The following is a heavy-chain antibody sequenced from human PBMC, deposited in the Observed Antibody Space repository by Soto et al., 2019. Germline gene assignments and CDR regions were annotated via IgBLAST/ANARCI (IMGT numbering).Heavy chain of an antibody. D-gene: IGHD6-19*01. V-gene: IGHV1-3*05. CDR3: ARAVAVPADFDY. CDR1: GYTFTGYA. J-gene: IGHJ4*02. CDR2: INAGNGNT. Sequence: QVQLVQSGAEEKKPGASVKVSCKASGYTFTGYAMHWVRQAPGQRLEWMGWINAGNGNTKYSQNFQGRVIFTRDTSASTAYMELSSLRSEDTAVYYCARAVAVPADFDYWGQGTLVTVSS.